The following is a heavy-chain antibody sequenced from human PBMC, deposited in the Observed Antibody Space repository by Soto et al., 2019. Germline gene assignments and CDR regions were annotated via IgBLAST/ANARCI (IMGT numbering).Heavy chain of an antibody. CDR1: GFTFSSYW. CDR2: INSDGSST. CDR3: ARDGSSSWTRGADY. Sequence: EVQMVESGGGLVQPGGSLRLSCAASGFTFSSYWMHWVRQAPGKGPVWVSRINSDGSSTSYADSVKGRFTISRDNAKNTLYLQMNSLRAEDTAVYYCARDGSSSWTRGADYWGQGTLVTVSS. D-gene: IGHD6-13*01. V-gene: IGHV3-74*01. J-gene: IGHJ4*02.